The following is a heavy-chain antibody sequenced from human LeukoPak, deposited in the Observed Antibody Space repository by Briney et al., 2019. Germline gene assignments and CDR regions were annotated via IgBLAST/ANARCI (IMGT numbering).Heavy chain of an antibody. V-gene: IGHV1-18*01. CDR1: GYTFTGYG. D-gene: IGHD2-2*01. Sequence: GASVKVSFKSSGYTFTGYGISWVGQAPGQGLEWMGWISAYNGNTNYAQKLQGRVTMTTDTSTSTAYMELRSLRSDDTAVYYCARLGYCSSTSCYDWYFDLWGRGTLVTVSS. J-gene: IGHJ2*01. CDR2: ISAYNGNT. CDR3: ARLGYCSSTSCYDWYFDL.